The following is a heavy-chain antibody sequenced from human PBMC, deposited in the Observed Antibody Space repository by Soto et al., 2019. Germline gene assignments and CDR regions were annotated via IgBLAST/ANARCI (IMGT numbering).Heavy chain of an antibody. CDR2: IYYSGST. V-gene: IGHV4-31*03. CDR1: GGSISSGGYY. CDR3: ASSQFDILKRSWFDP. D-gene: IGHD3-9*01. J-gene: IGHJ5*02. Sequence: SETLSLTCTVSGGSISSGGYYWSWIRQHPGKGLEWIGYIYYSGSTYYNPSLKSRVTISVDTSKNQFSLKLSSVTAADTAVYYCASSQFDILKRSWFDPWGQGTLVTVSP.